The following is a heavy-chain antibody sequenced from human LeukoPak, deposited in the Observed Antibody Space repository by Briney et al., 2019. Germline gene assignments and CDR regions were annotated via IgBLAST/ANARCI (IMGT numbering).Heavy chain of an antibody. CDR3: ARADFSTGYSSGARGIDY. V-gene: IGHV4-34*01. D-gene: IGHD6-19*01. J-gene: IGHJ4*02. CDR2: INHSGST. Sequence: PSETLSLTCAVYGGSFSGYYWSWIRQPPGKGPEWIGEINHSGSTNYNPSLKSRVTISVDTSKNQFSLKLSSVTAADTAVYYCARADFSTGYSSGARGIDYWGQGTLVTVSS. CDR1: GGSFSGYY.